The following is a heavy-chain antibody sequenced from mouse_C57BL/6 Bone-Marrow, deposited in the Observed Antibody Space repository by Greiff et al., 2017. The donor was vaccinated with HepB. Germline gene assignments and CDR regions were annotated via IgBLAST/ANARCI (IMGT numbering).Heavy chain of an antibody. D-gene: IGHD2-4*01. CDR1: GYTFTSYW. J-gene: IGHJ3*01. CDR3: AIDYDYDGFAY. CDR2: IHPSDSDT. Sequence: VQLQQPGAELVKPGASVKVSCKASGYTFTSYWMHWVKQRPGQGLEWIGRIHPSDSDTNYNQKFKGKATLTVDKSSSTAYMQRSSLKSEDSAVYECAIDYDYDGFAYWGQGTLVTVSA. V-gene: IGHV1-74*01.